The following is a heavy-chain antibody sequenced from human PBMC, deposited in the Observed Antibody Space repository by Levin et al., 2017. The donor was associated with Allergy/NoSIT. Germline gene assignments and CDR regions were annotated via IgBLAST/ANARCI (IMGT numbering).Heavy chain of an antibody. D-gene: IGHD3-10*01. CDR3: ARARGYYGSGIRWFDP. CDR2: IYYSGST. CDR1: GGSISSYY. V-gene: IGHV4-59*01. J-gene: IGHJ5*02. Sequence: PSETLSLTCTVSGGSISSYYWSWIRQPPGKGLEWIGYIYYSGSTNYNPSLKSRVTISVDTSKNQFSLKLSSVTAADTAVYYCARARGYYGSGIRWFDPWGQGTLVTVSS.